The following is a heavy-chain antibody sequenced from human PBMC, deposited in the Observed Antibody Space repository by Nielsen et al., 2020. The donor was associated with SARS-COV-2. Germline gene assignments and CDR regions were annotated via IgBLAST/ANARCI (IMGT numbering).Heavy chain of an antibody. V-gene: IGHV3-48*01. Sequence: GESLKISCAASGFTFSSYAMSWVRQAPGKGLEWVSYISSSSSTIYYADSVKGRFTISRDNAKNSLYLQMNSLRAEDTAVYYCARESGSLFDYWGQGTLVTVSS. D-gene: IGHD1-26*01. CDR3: ARESGSLFDY. CDR1: GFTFSSYA. CDR2: ISSSSSTI. J-gene: IGHJ4*02.